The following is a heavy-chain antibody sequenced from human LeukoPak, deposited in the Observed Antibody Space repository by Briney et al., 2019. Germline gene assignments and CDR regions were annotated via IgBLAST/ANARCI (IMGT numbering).Heavy chain of an antibody. J-gene: IGHJ4*02. D-gene: IGHD3-22*01. Sequence: PSETLSLTCTVSGGSISSYYWSWIRQPPGKGLEWIGYIYYSGSTNYNPSLKSRVTISVDTSKNQFSLKLSSVTAADTAVYYCARVYDSSGYYWSDWGQGTLVTVSS. CDR3: ARVYDSSGYYWSD. CDR2: IYYSGST. CDR1: GGSISSYY. V-gene: IGHV4-59*12.